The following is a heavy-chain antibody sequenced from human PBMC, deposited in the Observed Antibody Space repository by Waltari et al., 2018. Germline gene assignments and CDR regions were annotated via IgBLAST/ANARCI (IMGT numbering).Heavy chain of an antibody. V-gene: IGHV1-2*02. D-gene: IGHD5-12*01. J-gene: IGHJ4*02. CDR1: GYTFTGYY. CDR2: INPNSGGT. CDR3: ARARVRDGYNAGY. Sequence: QVQLVQSGAEVKKPGASVKVSCKASGYTFTGYYMHWGRPAPGQGLEWMGWINPNSGGTNYAQKFQGRVTMTRDTSISTAYMELSSLRSDDTAVYYCARARVRDGYNAGYWGQGTLVTVSS.